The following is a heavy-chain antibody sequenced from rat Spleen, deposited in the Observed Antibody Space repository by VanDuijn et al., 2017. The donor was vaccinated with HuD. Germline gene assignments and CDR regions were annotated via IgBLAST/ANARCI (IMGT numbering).Heavy chain of an antibody. J-gene: IGHJ2*01. Sequence: EVQLVESGGGLVQPGRSLKLSCAASGFTFSDYNMAWVRQTPQKGLEWVATINYDGSTVHYRDSVKGRFTGSRDNAKSTLYLQLDSLKSEDTATYHCATAEELIFDNWGQGVMVTVSS. CDR2: INYDGSTV. CDR3: ATAEELIFDN. V-gene: IGHV5S10*01. CDR1: GFTFSDYN. D-gene: IGHD3-5*01.